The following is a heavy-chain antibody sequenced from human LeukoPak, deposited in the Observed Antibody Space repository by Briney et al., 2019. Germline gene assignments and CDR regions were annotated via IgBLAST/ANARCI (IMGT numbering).Heavy chain of an antibody. CDR2: IKQDGSEK. D-gene: IGHD6-19*01. Sequence: GGSMRLSCAASGFTFSSYWMSWVRQAPGKGLEWVANIKQDGSEKYYVDSVKGRFTISRDNAKNSLYLQMNSLRAEDTAVYYCARDFTVAGTWFDPWGQGTLVTVSS. J-gene: IGHJ5*02. CDR1: GFTFSSYW. CDR3: ARDFTVAGTWFDP. V-gene: IGHV3-7*01.